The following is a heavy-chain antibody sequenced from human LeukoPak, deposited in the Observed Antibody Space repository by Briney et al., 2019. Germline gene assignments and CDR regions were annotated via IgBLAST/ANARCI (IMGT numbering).Heavy chain of an antibody. CDR2: IQNDGSST. J-gene: IGHJ4*02. D-gene: IGHD2-8*01. CDR3: VCYGIAPPY. Sequence: GGSLRLSCEASGFTFSRYWMHWVRQAPAKGPEWVSRIQNDGSSTVYADSVKGRFTISRDNAKNTLYLQMNTLRVEDTAVYYCVCYGIAPPYWGQGTLVTVSS. V-gene: IGHV3-74*01. CDR1: GFTFSRYW.